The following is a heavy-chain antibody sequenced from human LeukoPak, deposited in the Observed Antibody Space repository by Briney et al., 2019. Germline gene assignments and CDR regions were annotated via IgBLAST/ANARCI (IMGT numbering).Heavy chain of an antibody. D-gene: IGHD2-2*01. CDR2: IIPIFGIA. J-gene: IGHJ5*02. CDR3: ARTSRVVPAAGNNWFDP. Sequence: SVKVSCKASGGTFSSYAISWVRQAPGQGLEWMGRIIPIFGIANYAQKFQGRVTITADKSTSTAYMELSSLRSEDTAVHYCARTSRVVPAAGNNWFDPWGQGTLVTVSS. CDR1: GGTFSSYA. V-gene: IGHV1-69*04.